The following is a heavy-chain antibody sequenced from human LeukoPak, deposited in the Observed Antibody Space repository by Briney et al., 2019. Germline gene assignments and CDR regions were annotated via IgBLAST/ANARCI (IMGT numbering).Heavy chain of an antibody. CDR3: ARDELIFDY. V-gene: IGHV3-23*01. CDR1: GFTFTSYS. Sequence: GGSLRLSCAASGFTFTSYSMSWVRQAPGKGLEWVSGTSDRGDYTYYADSVKGRFTISRDSSKNTLFLQMNSLRAEDTAVYYCARDELIFDYWGQGTLVTVSS. J-gene: IGHJ4*02. D-gene: IGHD1-7*01. CDR2: TSDRGDYT.